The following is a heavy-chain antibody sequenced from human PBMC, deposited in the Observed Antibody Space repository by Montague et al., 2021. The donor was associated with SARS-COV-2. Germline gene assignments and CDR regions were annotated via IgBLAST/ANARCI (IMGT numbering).Heavy chain of an antibody. V-gene: IGHV4-4*02. CDR2: IYHSGST. CDR1: GGSISSSNW. D-gene: IGHD3-3*01. Sequence: SETLSLTCAVPGGSISSSNWWSWVRQPPGKGLEWIGEIYHSGSTNYNPSLKSRVTISVDKSKNQFSLKLSSVTAADTAVYYCATSSYDFWSGYTQGDNWFDPWGQGTLVTVSS. CDR3: ATSSYDFWSGYTQGDNWFDP. J-gene: IGHJ5*02.